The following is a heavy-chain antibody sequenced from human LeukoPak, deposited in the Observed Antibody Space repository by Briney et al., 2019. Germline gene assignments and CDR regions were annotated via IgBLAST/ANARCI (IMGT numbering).Heavy chain of an antibody. CDR2: ISYDGSNK. CDR1: GFTFSSYA. Sequence: GSLRLSCAASGFTFSSYAMQWVRQAPGKGLEWVAVISYDGSNKYYADSVKGRFTISRDNSKNTLYLQMNSLRAEDTAVYYCASMGTLKYSNSYDFDYWGQGTLVTVSS. V-gene: IGHV3-30-3*01. CDR3: ASMGTLKYSNSYDFDY. J-gene: IGHJ4*02. D-gene: IGHD4-11*01.